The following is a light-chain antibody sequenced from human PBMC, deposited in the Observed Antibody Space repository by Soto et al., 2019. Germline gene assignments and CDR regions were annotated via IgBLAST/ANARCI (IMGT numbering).Light chain of an antibody. Sequence: EIVLTQSPATLSLSPGERATLSCRASQSVSIYLAWYRQKPGQAPGLLIYDSSSRATGIAARFSGSGSGTDFTLTISSLEPEDSAVYYCHQYYGTPPTFGPGTKVDIK. V-gene: IGKV3-11*01. CDR2: DSS. J-gene: IGKJ3*01. CDR1: QSVSIY. CDR3: HQYYGTPPT.